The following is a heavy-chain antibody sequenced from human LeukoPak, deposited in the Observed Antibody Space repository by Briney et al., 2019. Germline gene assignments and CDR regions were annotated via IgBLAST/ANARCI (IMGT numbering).Heavy chain of an antibody. CDR1: GFTFSSYA. Sequence: GGSLRLSCGASGFTFSSYAMNWVRQAPGKGLEWVAVISYDGSNKYYADSVKGRFTISRDNSKNTLYLQMNSLRAEDTAVYYCARDGVITRNDAFDIWGQGTMVTVS. CDR3: ARDGVITRNDAFDI. V-gene: IGHV3-30-3*01. J-gene: IGHJ3*02. D-gene: IGHD3-22*01. CDR2: ISYDGSNK.